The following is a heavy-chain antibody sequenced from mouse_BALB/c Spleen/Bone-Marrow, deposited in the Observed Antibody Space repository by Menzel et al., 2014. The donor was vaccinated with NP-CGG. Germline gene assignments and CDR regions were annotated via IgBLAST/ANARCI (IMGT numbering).Heavy chain of an antibody. CDR3: ARSRRQLGLPFDY. CDR1: GYSITSGYS. J-gene: IGHJ2*01. CDR2: IHYSGST. V-gene: IGHV3-1*02. Sequence: VQLQQSGPDLVKPSQSLSLTCTVTGYSITSGYSWHWIRQFPGNKLEWMGYIHYSGSTNYNPSLKSRISITRDTPKNQFFLQLNSVTTEDTATYYCARSRRQLGLPFDYWGQGTTLTVSS. D-gene: IGHD3-2*01.